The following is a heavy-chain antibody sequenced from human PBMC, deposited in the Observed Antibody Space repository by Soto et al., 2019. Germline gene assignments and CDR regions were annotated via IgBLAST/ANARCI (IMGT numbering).Heavy chain of an antibody. J-gene: IGHJ5*02. D-gene: IGHD4-4*01. Sequence: SVKVSCKASGGTFSSYTISLVRQAPVQVLELIVRIIPILFIANYSQKFQGRFTITSYKSTITSYIELIILISDDTSVYYCARDRGGEYSNYWFDPWGQGTLVTVSS. CDR2: IIPILFIA. CDR3: ARDRGGEYSNYWFDP. V-gene: IGHV1-69*04. CDR1: GGTFSSYT.